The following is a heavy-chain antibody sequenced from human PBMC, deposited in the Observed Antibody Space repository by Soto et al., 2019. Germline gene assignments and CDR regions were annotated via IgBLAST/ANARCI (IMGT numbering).Heavy chain of an antibody. V-gene: IGHV3-11*01. CDR2: IGNGGTEV. CDR1: GFTFSDYY. Sequence: QVQLVQSGGVLVKPGGSLRLSCAASGFTFSDYYMTWIRQTPGRGLEWISTIGNGGTEVYYTDCVKGRFTISRHDAQNARFLQSTSLSADDTAVFLCAVDRRRGFYLGMRHLGQRSLVRVSP. J-gene: IGHJ4*02. D-gene: IGHD3-22*01. CDR3: AVDRRRGFYLGMRH.